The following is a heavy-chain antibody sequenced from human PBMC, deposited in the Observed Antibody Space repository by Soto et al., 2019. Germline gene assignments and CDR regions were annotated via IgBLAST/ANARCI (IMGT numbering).Heavy chain of an antibody. Sequence: QVHLVESGGGLVKPGGSLRLSCAASGFTLSDFYMSWIRQAPGKGLEWVSYISSSGRTIFYADSVRGRFTISRDNAENSLYLQMNSLRAEDTALYYCARNSEHFYYWGQGTLVTVSS. CDR2: ISSSGRTI. D-gene: IGHD1-26*01. CDR1: GFTLSDFY. J-gene: IGHJ4*02. CDR3: ARNSEHFYY. V-gene: IGHV3-11*01.